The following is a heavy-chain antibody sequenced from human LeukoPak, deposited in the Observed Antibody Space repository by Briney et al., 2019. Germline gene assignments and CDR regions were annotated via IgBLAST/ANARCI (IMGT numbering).Heavy chain of an antibody. J-gene: IGHJ4*02. CDR2: ISYDGSNK. D-gene: IGHD1-7*01. V-gene: IGHV3-30-3*01. CDR3: ARDPQTGTGTPDY. CDR1: GFTFSSYA. Sequence: GGSLRLSCAASGFTFSSYAMHWVRQAPGKGLEWVAVISYDGSNKYYADSVKGRFTISRDNSKNTLYLQMNSLGAEDTAVYYCARDPQTGTGTPDYWGQGTLVTVSS.